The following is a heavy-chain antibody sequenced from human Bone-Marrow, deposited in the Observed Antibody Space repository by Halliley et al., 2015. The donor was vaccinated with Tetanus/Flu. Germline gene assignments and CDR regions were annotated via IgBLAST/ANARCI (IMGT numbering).Heavy chain of an antibody. CDR2: ITSTSNYI. J-gene: IGHJ4*02. Sequence: LEWISSITSTSNYIDYGDSVKGRFTISRVNAKNSLYLQMNSLRAEDTAVYYCASEPDYGSNWGAHWGQGTLVAVSS. CDR3: ASEPDYGSNWGAH. V-gene: IGHV3-21*01. D-gene: IGHD6-13*01.